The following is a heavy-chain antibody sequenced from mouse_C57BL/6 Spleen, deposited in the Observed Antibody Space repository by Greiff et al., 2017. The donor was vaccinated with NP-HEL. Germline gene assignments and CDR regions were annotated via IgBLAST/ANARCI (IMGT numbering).Heavy chain of an antibody. J-gene: IGHJ2*01. V-gene: IGHV14-1*01. CDR3: TTGYSGSRYYFDY. D-gene: IGHD1-1*01. CDR1: GFNITDYY. CDR2: IDPEDGDT. Sequence: VQLKESGAELVRPGASVKLSCTASGFNITDYYMHWVKQRPEQGLEWIGRIDPEDGDTEYAPKFQGKATMTADTSSNTAYLQLSSLTSEDTAVYYCTTGYSGSRYYFDYWGQGTTLTVSS.